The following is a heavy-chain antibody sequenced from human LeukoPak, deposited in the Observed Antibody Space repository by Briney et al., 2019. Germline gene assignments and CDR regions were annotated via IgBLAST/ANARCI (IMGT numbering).Heavy chain of an antibody. J-gene: IGHJ5*02. V-gene: IGHV4-31*03. CDR1: GGPTSSGGYY. CDR3: ARGVRYSAGNWFDP. CDR2: IPNSGST. D-gene: IGHD1-14*01. Sequence: SETLSLTCTVSGGPTSSGGYYWSWVRQHPGKGLEWIGYIPNSGSTYYNPSLKSRVTISVDTSKNQFSLKLSSVTAADTAVYYCARGVRYSAGNWFDPWGQGTPVTVSS.